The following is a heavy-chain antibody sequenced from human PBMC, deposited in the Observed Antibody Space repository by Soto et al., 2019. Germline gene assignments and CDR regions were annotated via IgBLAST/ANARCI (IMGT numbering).Heavy chain of an antibody. J-gene: IGHJ4*02. D-gene: IGHD3-9*01. CDR2: IYHSVST. Sequence: SETLSLICTVSGVSISSYYWTWIRQPPGKGLEWIGYIYHSVSTYYNPSLKSRVTISVDRSKNQFSLKLSSVTAADTAVYYCARGHPIFYWGQGTLVTV. CDR1: GVSISSYY. CDR3: ARGHPIFY. V-gene: IGHV4-59*12.